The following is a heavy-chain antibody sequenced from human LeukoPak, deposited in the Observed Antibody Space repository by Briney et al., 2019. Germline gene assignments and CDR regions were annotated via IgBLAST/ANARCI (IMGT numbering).Heavy chain of an antibody. Sequence: PSETLSLTCTVSGGSISSYYWSWIRQPPGKGLEWTGYIYYSGSTNYNPSLKSRVTISVDTSKNQFSLELSSVTAADTAVYYCAREGYQGNGWFDPWGQGTLVTVSS. J-gene: IGHJ5*02. CDR3: AREGYQGNGWFDP. V-gene: IGHV4-59*01. CDR2: IYYSGST. CDR1: GGSISSYY. D-gene: IGHD2-2*01.